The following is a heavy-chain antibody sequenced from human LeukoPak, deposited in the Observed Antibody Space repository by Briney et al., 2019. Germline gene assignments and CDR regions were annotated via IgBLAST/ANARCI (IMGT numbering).Heavy chain of an antibody. J-gene: IGHJ4*02. V-gene: IGHV4-30-4*08. CDR1: GGSISSGDYY. CDR3: ARHRSEDIVVVPAAPFDY. Sequence: SETLSLTCTVSGGSISSGDYYWSWIRQPPGKGLEWIGYIYYSGSTYYNPSLKSRVTISVDTSKNQFSLKLSSVTAADTAVYYCARHRSEDIVVVPAAPFDYWGQGTLVTVSS. D-gene: IGHD2-2*01. CDR2: IYYSGST.